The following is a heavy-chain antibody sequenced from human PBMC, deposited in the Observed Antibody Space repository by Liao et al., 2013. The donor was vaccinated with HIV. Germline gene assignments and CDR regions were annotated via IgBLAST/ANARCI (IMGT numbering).Heavy chain of an antibody. CDR1: GGSISSYY. J-gene: IGHJ5*02. V-gene: IGHV4-4*07. CDR3: ARDCNIAAAGDGWFDP. D-gene: IGHD6-13*01. Sequence: QVQLQESGPGLVKPSETLSLTCTVSGGSISSYYWSWIRQPAGKGLEWIGRIYTSGSTYYNPSLKSRVTISVDTSKNQFSLKLSSVTAADTAVYYCARDCNIAAAGDGWFDPWGQGTLVTVSS. CDR2: IYTSGST.